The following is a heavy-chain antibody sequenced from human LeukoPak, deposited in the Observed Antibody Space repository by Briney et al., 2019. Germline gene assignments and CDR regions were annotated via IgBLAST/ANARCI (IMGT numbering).Heavy chain of an antibody. V-gene: IGHV4-59*08. CDR2: IYYSGST. J-gene: IGHJ5*02. CDR1: GGSISSYY. CDR3: ARRAGPNNWFDP. Sequence: SETLSLTCTVSGGSISSYYWSWIRQPPGKGLEWIGYIYYSGSTNYNPSLKSRVTISVDTSKNQFSLKLSSVTAADTAVYYCARRAGPNNWFDPWGQGTLVTVSS.